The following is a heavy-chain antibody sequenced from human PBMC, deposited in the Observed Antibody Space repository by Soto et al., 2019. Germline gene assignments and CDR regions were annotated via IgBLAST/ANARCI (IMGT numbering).Heavy chain of an antibody. Sequence: GGSLRLSCAASGFTFSNYGMHWGRQAPGKGLEWVAVRSYDGSKKYYADSVKGRFTISRDNSKNTPYLQMNSLRAEDTAVYYCAKAHKQWLAGYYFDYWGQGTLVTVSS. J-gene: IGHJ4*02. CDR2: RSYDGSKK. D-gene: IGHD6-19*01. CDR1: GFTFSNYG. V-gene: IGHV3-30*18. CDR3: AKAHKQWLAGYYFDY.